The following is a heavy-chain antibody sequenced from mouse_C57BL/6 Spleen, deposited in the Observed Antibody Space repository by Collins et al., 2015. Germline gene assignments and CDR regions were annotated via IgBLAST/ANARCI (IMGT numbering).Heavy chain of an antibody. J-gene: IGHJ1*03. CDR2: INTHSGEP. V-gene: IGHV9-4*01. CDR3: ARGWLLGYFDV. D-gene: IGHD2-3*01. Sequence: QIQLVQSGPELKKPGETVKISCKASGYTFTTAGMQWVQKMPGQGFKWIGWINTHSGEPKYAEDFKGRFALSLETSGTTAFLQIINLKNEGTATYFCARGWLLGYFDVWGTGTTVTVSS. CDR1: GYTFTTAG.